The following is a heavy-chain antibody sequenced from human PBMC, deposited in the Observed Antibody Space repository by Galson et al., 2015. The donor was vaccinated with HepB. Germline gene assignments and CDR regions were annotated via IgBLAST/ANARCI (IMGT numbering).Heavy chain of an antibody. V-gene: IGHV3-30*18. CDR3: AKVQLTGTPDILAFDM. D-gene: IGHD1-20*01. Sequence: SLRLSCAASGFTFNFYGMHWVRQAPGKGLEWVALISSDGSNKYYADSVKGRFTISRDNSEKTLYLQMNSLRAEDTAVYYCAKVQLTGTPDILAFDMWGQGTMVTVSS. CDR1: GFTFNFYG. CDR2: ISSDGSNK. J-gene: IGHJ3*02.